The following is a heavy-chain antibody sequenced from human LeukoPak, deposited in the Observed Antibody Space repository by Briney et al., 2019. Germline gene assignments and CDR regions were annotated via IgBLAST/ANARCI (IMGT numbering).Heavy chain of an antibody. V-gene: IGHV3-23*01. J-gene: IGHJ4*02. CDR3: AKDVVYYGPGVADYFDY. Sequence: GGSLRLSCAASGFTVSSNYMSWVRQAPGKGLEWVSAISGSGGSTYYADSVKGRFTISRDNSKNTLYLQMNSLRAEDTAVYYCAKDVVYYGPGVADYFDYWGQGTLVTVSS. D-gene: IGHD3-10*02. CDR1: GFTVSSNY. CDR2: ISGSGGST.